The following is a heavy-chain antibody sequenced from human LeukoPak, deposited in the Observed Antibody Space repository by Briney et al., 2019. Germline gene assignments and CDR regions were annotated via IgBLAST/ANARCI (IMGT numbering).Heavy chain of an antibody. J-gene: IGHJ6*04. CDR3: ARTNYYYGSGSYNNDYGMDV. D-gene: IGHD3-10*01. V-gene: IGHV5-51*01. CDR1: GYSFTSYW. CDR2: IYPGDSDT. Sequence: GESLKISCKGSGYSFTSYWIGWVRQMPGKGLEWMGIIYPGDSDTRYSPSFQGQVTISADKSISTAYLQWSSLKASDTAMYYCARTNYYYGSGSYNNDYGMDVWGKGTTVTASS.